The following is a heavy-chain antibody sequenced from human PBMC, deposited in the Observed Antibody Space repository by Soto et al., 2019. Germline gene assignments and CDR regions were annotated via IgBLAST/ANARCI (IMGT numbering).Heavy chain of an antibody. Sequence: SETLSLTCTVSGGSISSGGYYWSWIRQHPGKGLEWIGYIYYSGSTYYNPSLKSRVTISVDTSKNQFSLKLSSVTAADTAVYYCARDSEQTDDAFDIWGQGTMVTVSS. CDR1: GGSISSGGYY. J-gene: IGHJ3*02. V-gene: IGHV4-31*03. CDR3: ARDSEQTDDAFDI. CDR2: IYYSGST.